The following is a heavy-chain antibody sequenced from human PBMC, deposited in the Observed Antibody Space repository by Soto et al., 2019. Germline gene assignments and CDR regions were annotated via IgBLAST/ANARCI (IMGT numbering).Heavy chain of an antibody. V-gene: IGHV1-69*01. J-gene: IGHJ6*02. CDR3: ARGRDVDTAIPYYCGMDV. D-gene: IGHD5-18*01. CDR2: IIPIFGTA. Sequence: QVQLVQSGAEVKKPGSSVKVSCKASGGTFSSYAISWVRQAPGQGLEWMGGIIPIFGTANYAQKFQGRVTITADESTSTAYMELSSLRSEDTAVYYCARGRDVDTAIPYYCGMDVWGQGTTVTVSS. CDR1: GGTFSSYA.